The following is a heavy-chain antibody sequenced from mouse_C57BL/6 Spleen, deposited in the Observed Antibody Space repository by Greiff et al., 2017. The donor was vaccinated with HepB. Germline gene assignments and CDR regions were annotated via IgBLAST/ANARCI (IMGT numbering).Heavy chain of an antibody. CDR1: GYAFSSSW. CDR3: ARSGGKDYAMDY. Sequence: LVESGPELVKPGASVKISCKASGYAFSSSWMNWVKQRPGKGLEWIGRIYPGDGDTNYNGKFKGKATLTADKSSSTAYMQLSSLTSEDSAVYFCARSGGKDYAMDYWGQGTSVTVSS. V-gene: IGHV1-82*01. J-gene: IGHJ4*01. CDR2: IYPGDGDT.